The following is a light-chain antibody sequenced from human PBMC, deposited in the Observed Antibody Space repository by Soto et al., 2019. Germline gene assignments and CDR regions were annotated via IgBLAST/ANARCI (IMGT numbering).Light chain of an antibody. CDR3: SSYAGSSTV. J-gene: IGLJ1*01. CDR2: DVS. CDR1: NSDVGGYNY. Sequence: QSALTQPASVSGSPGQSITISCTGTNSDVGGYNYVAWYQQHAGKAPKLMMYDVSNLPSGVSDRFSGSKSGNTASLTISGLQAEDEADYYCSSYAGSSTVFGTGTKLTVL. V-gene: IGLV2-14*01.